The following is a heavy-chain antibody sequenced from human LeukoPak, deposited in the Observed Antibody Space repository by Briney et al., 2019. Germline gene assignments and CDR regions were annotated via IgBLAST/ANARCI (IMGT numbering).Heavy chain of an antibody. J-gene: IGHJ3*02. V-gene: IGHV3-74*01. D-gene: IGHD5-18*01. CDR2: INSDGSST. CDR1: GFTFSSYW. Sequence: GGSLRLSCAASGFTFSSYWMHWVRQAPGKGLVWVSRINSDGSSTSYADSVKGRFTISRDNAKNTLYLQMNSLRAEDTAVYYCARGVVDTAMVHAFDIWGQGTMVTVSS. CDR3: ARGVVDTAMVHAFDI.